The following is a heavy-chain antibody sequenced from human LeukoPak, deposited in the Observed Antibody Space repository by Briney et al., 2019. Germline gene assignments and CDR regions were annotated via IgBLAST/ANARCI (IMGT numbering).Heavy chain of an antibody. CDR3: ATALDYDDSRDY. J-gene: IGHJ4*02. Sequence: GGSLRLSCAASGSTFSSYSMNWVRQAPGKGLEWVSYISDSSRTIYYADSVKGRFTISRDNAKNSLSLQMNSLRAENTAVYYCATALDYDDSRDYWGQGTLVTVSS. D-gene: IGHD4-17*01. CDR1: GSTFSSYS. V-gene: IGHV3-48*04. CDR2: ISDSSRTI.